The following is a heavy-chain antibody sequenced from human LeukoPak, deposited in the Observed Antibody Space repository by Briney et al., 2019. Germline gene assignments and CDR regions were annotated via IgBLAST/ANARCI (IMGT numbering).Heavy chain of an antibody. CDR2: ISGSSAGT. CDR1: GFTFSNYA. D-gene: IGHD4-17*01. V-gene: IGHV3-23*01. CDR3: ATGSYGDYYGLVEYYLHY. Sequence: GGSLRLSCAASGFTFSNYAMSWVRQTPGKGLEWVSAISGSSAGTYYADSVKGRFTISRDNSKNTLYLQMNSLRAEDTAVYYCATGSYGDYYGLVEYYLHYWGQGSLVTVSS. J-gene: IGHJ4*02.